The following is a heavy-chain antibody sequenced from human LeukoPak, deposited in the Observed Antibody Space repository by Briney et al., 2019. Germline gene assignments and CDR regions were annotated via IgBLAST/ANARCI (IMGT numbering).Heavy chain of an antibody. Sequence: SETLSLTCTVSGGSISSSSYYWGWIRQPPGKGLEWIGSISYSGSTYYNPSPKSRVTISVDTSKNQFSLKLSSVTAADTAVYYCARPVVPAAKGGANWFDPWGQGTPVTVSS. CDR1: GGSISSSSYY. D-gene: IGHD2-2*01. CDR2: ISYSGST. V-gene: IGHV4-39*01. J-gene: IGHJ5*02. CDR3: ARPVVPAAKGGANWFDP.